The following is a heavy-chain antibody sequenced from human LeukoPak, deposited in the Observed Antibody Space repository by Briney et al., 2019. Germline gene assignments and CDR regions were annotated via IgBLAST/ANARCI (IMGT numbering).Heavy chain of an antibody. CDR3: ARAGLYYDSSGYLPYFDY. CDR1: GGSISSGGYS. V-gene: IGHV4-31*03. Sequence: SETLSLTCTVSGGSISSGGYSWSWIRQHPGKGLEWIGYIYYSGSTYYNPSLKSRVTISVDTSKNQFSLKLSSVTAADTAVYYCARAGLYYDSSGYLPYFDYWGQGALVTVSS. D-gene: IGHD3-22*01. CDR2: IYYSGST. J-gene: IGHJ4*02.